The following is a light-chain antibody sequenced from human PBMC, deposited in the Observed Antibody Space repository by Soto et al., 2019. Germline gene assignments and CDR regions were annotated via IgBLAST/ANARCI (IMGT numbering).Light chain of an antibody. CDR3: PSYDSSLSGYV. CDR2: ENN. V-gene: IGLV1-40*01. J-gene: IGLJ1*01. CDR1: SSNIGAGYE. Sequence: QSVLTQPPSVSEAPGQRVTISCTGSSSNIGAGYEAHWYQQVPGTAPKLLIYENNNRPSGVPDRFSGSKSGTSVSLAITGLQADDQAEYHCPSYDSSLSGYVFGTGTKVTVL.